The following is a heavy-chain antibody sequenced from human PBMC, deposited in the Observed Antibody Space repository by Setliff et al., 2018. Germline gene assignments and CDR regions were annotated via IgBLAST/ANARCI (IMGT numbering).Heavy chain of an antibody. CDR1: GLIFTSYS. V-gene: IGHV3-21*01. CDR3: AKESGAHYFYYYYMDV. Sequence: GGSLRLSCAASGLIFTSYSMNWVRQAPGKGLEWVSSISSSSAYIYYADSVKGRFTISRDNAKNTLYLQMNSLRAEDTAVYFCAKESGAHYFYYYYMDVWGKGTTVTVSS. J-gene: IGHJ6*03. CDR2: ISSSSAYI. D-gene: IGHD2-15*01.